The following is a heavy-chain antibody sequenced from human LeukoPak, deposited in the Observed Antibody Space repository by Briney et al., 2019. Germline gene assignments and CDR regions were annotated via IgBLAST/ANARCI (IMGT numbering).Heavy chain of an antibody. CDR3: ARTAGWSYGLDY. J-gene: IGHJ4*02. CDR2: IYNSGTT. D-gene: IGHD3-16*02. V-gene: IGHV4-31*03. Sequence: SETLSLTCTVSGGSISSGDNYWTWIRQHPGKGLEWIGYIYNSGTTYYNPSLESRVTISGDTSKNQFSLKLSSVTAADTAVYYFARTAGWSYGLDYWGQGTLVTVSS. CDR1: GGSISSGDNY.